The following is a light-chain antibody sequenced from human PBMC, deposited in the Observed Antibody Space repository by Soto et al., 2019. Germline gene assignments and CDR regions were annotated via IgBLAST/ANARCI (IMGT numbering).Light chain of an antibody. V-gene: IGKV3-20*01. J-gene: IGKJ3*01. CDR3: QQYGSTPFT. CDR2: GAS. Sequence: EIVVTQSPGTLSLSPGERATLSCRASQSVSSNYLAWYQQKPGQAPRLLIYGASSRASDIPDRFSGSGSGTDFTLIMSRLEPEDFAMYYCQQYGSTPFTFGPGTKVDVK. CDR1: QSVSSNY.